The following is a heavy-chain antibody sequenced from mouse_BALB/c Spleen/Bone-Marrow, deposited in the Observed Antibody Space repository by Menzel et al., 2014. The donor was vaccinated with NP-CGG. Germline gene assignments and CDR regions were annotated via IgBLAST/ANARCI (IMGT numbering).Heavy chain of an antibody. CDR2: INPINGGT. Sequence: VQLQQSGAELVKPGASVKLSCKASGYTFTSYYTYWVRQRPGQGLEWIGEINPINGGTNFSEKFKSRATLTVDKSSSTAFMQLSTLTSEDSAVHYCTRSNYGYWYFDVWGAGTTVTVSS. CDR3: TRSNYGYWYFDV. V-gene: IGHV1S81*02. D-gene: IGHD1-1*01. CDR1: GYTFTSYY. J-gene: IGHJ1*01.